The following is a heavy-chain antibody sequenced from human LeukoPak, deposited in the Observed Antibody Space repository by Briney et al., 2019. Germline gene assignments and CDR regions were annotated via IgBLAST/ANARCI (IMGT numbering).Heavy chain of an antibody. V-gene: IGHV1-2*02. Sequence: GASVKVSCKASGYTFTGYYMHWVRQAPGQGLEWMGWINPNSGGTNYAQKFQGRVTMTRDTSISTAYVELSRLRSDDTAVYYCTYTSVPYYYGMDVWGQGTTVTVSS. CDR1: GYTFTGYY. CDR2: INPNSGGT. CDR3: TYTSVPYYYGMDV. J-gene: IGHJ6*02. D-gene: IGHD4-11*01.